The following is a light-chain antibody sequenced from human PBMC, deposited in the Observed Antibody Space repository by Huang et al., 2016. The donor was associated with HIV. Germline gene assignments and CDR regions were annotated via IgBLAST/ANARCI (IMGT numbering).Light chain of an antibody. J-gene: IGKJ2*01. V-gene: IGKV1-39*01. CDR2: AAS. Sequence: DIQMTQSPSSLSASVGDRVTISCRSSPSFSSSLNWYQQRPGKAPKLLIYAASSLQSGGPSRFSGSGSGTDFSLTINSLQPEDFATYYCQQSDSTPYTFGQGTKLEIK. CDR1: PSFSSS. CDR3: QQSDSTPYT.